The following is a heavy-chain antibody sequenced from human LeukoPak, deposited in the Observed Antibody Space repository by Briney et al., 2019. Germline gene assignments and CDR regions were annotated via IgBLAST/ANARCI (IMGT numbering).Heavy chain of an antibody. CDR1: GFTFSSYG. V-gene: IGHV3-30*18. Sequence: GGSLRLSCAASGFTFSSYGMHWVRQAPGKGLEWVAVISYDGSNKYYADSVKGRYTICRDNSKNTLYLQMNSLRAEDTAVYYCAKDRGVYYYYGMDVWGQGTTVTVSS. CDR2: ISYDGSNK. J-gene: IGHJ6*02. D-gene: IGHD3-10*01. CDR3: AKDRGVYYYYGMDV.